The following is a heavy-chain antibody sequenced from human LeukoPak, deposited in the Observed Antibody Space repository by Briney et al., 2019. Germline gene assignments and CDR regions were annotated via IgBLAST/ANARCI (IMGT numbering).Heavy chain of an antibody. J-gene: IGHJ6*02. V-gene: IGHV1-8*01. D-gene: IGHD3-3*01. CDR3: ARGTTYLLEWLLSYYYGMDV. Sequence: ASVKVSCKASVYTFTSYDINWVRQATGQGLEWMGWMNPNSGNTGYAHKFQGRVTMTRNTSISTAYMALSSLRSEDTAVYYCARGTTYLLEWLLSYYYGMDVWGQGTTVTVSS. CDR2: MNPNSGNT. CDR1: VYTFTSYD.